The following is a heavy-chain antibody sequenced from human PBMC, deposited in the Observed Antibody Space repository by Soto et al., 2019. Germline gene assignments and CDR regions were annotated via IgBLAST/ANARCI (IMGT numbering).Heavy chain of an antibody. J-gene: IGHJ5*02. CDR1: GGSISSYY. CDR3: ARHVITMVRGVIPPRDNWFNP. CDR2: IYYSGST. Sequence: PSETLSLTCTVSGGSISSYYWSWIRQPPGKGLEWIGYIYYSGSTNYNPSLKSRVTISVDTSKNQFSLKLSSVTAADTAVYYCARHVITMVRGVIPPRDNWFNPWGQGTLVTVSS. V-gene: IGHV4-59*08. D-gene: IGHD3-10*01.